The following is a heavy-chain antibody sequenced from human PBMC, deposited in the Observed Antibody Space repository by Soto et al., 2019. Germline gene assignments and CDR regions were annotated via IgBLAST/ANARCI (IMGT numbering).Heavy chain of an antibody. D-gene: IGHD2-15*01. CDR3: ARDLGSRAFDI. J-gene: IGHJ3*02. CDR1: GFSFSSYA. V-gene: IGHV3-30-3*01. CDR2: ISDDGSDK. Sequence: QVQLVESGGGVVQPGRSLRLSCAASGFSFSSYAMHWVRQAPDRGLEWVAVISDDGSDKSYADSVKGRFTISRDNSKNTLYLQMNSLRPDDTAVYDCARDLGSRAFDIWGPGTMVTVSS.